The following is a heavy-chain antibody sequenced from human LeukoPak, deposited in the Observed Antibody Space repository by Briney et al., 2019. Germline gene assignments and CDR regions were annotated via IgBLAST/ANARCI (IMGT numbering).Heavy chain of an antibody. CDR3: AKDLGSDGYNAFSFDF. J-gene: IGHJ4*02. D-gene: IGHD5-24*01. CDR2: IRYDGSNK. V-gene: IGHV3-30*02. Sequence: PGGSLRLFCATSGFTFSSYYMHWVRQPLGKGLLWVAFIRYDGSNKYYADSVKGRFTISRDNSKNTLYLQMNSLRSEDTAVYYCAKDLGSDGYNAFSFDFWGQGTLVTVSS. CDR1: GFTFSSYY.